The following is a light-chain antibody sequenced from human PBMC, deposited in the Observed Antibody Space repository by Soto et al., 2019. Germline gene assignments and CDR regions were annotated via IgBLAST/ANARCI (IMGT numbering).Light chain of an antibody. CDR3: SSYTSSSTRV. J-gene: IGLJ1*01. V-gene: IGLV2-14*01. CDR2: EVS. Sequence: QSVLTQPASVSGSPGQSITISCTGTSSDVGGYNHVSWYQQHPGKAAKLMIYEVSNRPSGVSNRFSVSKSGNTASLTISGLQAEDEADYCCSSYTSSSTRVFGTGTKLTVL. CDR1: SSDVGGYNH.